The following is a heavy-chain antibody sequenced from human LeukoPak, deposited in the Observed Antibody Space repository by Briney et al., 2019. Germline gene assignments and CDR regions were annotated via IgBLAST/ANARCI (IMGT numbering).Heavy chain of an antibody. V-gene: IGHV4-34*01. D-gene: IGHD2-2*01. CDR2: INHSGST. Sequence: SETLSLTCAVYGGSFSGYYWSWIRQPPGKGLEWIGEINHSGSTNYNPSLKGRVTISVDTSKNQFSLKLSSVTAADTAVYYCARVIKGYIVVVPAATGRGYFDYWGQGTLVTVSS. CDR3: ARVIKGYIVVVPAATGRGYFDY. J-gene: IGHJ4*02. CDR1: GGSFSGYY.